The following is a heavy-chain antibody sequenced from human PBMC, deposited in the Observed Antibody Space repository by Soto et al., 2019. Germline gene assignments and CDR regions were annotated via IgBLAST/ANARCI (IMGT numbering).Heavy chain of an antibody. Sequence: ASVKVSCKASGYTFPSYYMHWVRQAPGQGFEWMGMINPSGGSTSYAQKFQGRVTMTRDTSTSTVYMELSSLRSEDTAVYYCARATFKDYGDYVHNFDYWGQGTLVTRLL. CDR2: INPSGGST. V-gene: IGHV1-46*03. D-gene: IGHD4-17*01. J-gene: IGHJ4*02. CDR1: GYTFPSYY. CDR3: ARATFKDYGDYVHNFDY.